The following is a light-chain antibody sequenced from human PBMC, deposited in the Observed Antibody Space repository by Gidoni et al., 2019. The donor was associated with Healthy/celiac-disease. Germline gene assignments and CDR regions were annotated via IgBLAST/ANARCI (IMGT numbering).Light chain of an antibody. CDR1: QSDSSSY. V-gene: IGKV3-20*01. J-gene: IGKJ2*01. Sequence: EIVLTQSPGTLFLSPGERATLSCRASQSDSSSYLAWYQQKPGQAPRLLIYGASSRATGIPDRFSGSGSGTDFTLTISRLEPEDFAVYYCQQYGSSHPYTFGQGTKLEIK. CDR2: GAS. CDR3: QQYGSSHPYT.